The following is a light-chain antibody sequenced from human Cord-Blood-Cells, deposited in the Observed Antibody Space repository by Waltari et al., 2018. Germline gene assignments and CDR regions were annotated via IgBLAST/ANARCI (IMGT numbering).Light chain of an antibody. J-gene: IGKJ3*01. CDR3: QQSYSTPFT. CDR1: QSISSY. Sequence: DIQMTQSPSSLSESVGDRVTITCRASQSISSYLNWYQQKPGKDPKLLIYAASSLQSGVPSRFSGSGSRTDFTLTISSLQPEDFATYYCQQSYSTPFTFGPWTKVDIK. V-gene: IGKV1-39*01. CDR2: AAS.